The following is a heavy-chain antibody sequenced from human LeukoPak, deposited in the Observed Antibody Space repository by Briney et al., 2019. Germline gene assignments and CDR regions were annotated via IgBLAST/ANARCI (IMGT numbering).Heavy chain of an antibody. CDR2: IKSKTDGGTT. V-gene: IGHV3-15*01. CDR3: TTDIVLMVYATFRVTGDLNY. Sequence: GGSLRLSCAASGFTFSNAWMSWVRQAPGKGLEWVGRIKSKTDGGTTDYAAPVKGRFTISRDDSKNTLYLQMNSLKTEDTAVYYCTTDIVLMVYATFRVTGDLNYWGQGTLVTVSS. CDR1: GFTFSNAW. J-gene: IGHJ4*02. D-gene: IGHD2-8*01.